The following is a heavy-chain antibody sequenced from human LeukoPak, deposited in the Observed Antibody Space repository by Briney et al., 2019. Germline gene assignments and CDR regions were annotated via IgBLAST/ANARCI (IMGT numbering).Heavy chain of an antibody. J-gene: IGHJ4*02. CDR3: ALGLVTDY. V-gene: IGHV3-66*01. D-gene: IGHD3-9*01. Sequence: PGGSLRLSCAASGFTVSSNFMSWVRQAPGKGLEWVSVIYSGGSIYYADSVKGRFTISRDNSKNTLYLQMNSLRVEDTAVYYCALGLVTDYWGQGTLVTVSS. CDR1: GFTVSSNF. CDR2: IYSGGSI.